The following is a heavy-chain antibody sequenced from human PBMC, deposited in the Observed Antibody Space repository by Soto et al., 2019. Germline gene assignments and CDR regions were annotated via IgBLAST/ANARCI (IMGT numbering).Heavy chain of an antibody. CDR2: IYYSENT. V-gene: IGHV4-59*01. J-gene: IGHJ4*02. CDR1: GVSISDYY. D-gene: IGHD3-22*01. Sequence: QVQLQESGPGLVKPSETLSLTCTVSGVSISDYYWSWIRQPPGKGLEWIGSIYYSENTNYNPSLKSRVTISVDTSKNQFSLKLNSVTAADTAVYFCARDRAYYDSSGLYFDYWGQGTLVTVSS. CDR3: ARDRAYYDSSGLYFDY.